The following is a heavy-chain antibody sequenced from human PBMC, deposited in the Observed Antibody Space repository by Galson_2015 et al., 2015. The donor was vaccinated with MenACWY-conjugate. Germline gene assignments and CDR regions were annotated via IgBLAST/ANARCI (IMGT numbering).Heavy chain of an antibody. Sequence: SLRLSCAASGFTFSNYAMRWVRQAPGKGLEWVSAISASGDNTYYADSVKGRFTISRDNPKNTFHLQMTNLRGEDTALYYCAKSDNSGWYVGFDYWGQGTLVTVSS. D-gene: IGHD6-19*01. CDR1: GFTFSNYA. CDR3: AKSDNSGWYVGFDY. J-gene: IGHJ4*02. CDR2: ISASGDNT. V-gene: IGHV3-23*01.